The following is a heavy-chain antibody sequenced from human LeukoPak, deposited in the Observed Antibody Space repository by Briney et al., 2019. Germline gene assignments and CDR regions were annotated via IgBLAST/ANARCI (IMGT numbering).Heavy chain of an antibody. CDR2: IIPIFGTA. CDR1: GGTFSSYA. J-gene: IGHJ5*02. D-gene: IGHD3-22*01. CDR3: ARDDRSGYYHFDP. Sequence: ASVKVSCKASGGTFSSYAISWVRQAPGQGLEWMGGIIPIFGTANYAQKFQGGVTITADESTSTAYMELSSLRSEDTAVYYCARDDRSGYYHFDPWGQGTLVTVSS. V-gene: IGHV1-69*13.